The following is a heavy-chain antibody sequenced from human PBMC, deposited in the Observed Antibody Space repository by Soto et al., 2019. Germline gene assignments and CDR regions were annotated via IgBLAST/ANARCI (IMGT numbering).Heavy chain of an antibody. CDR1: CGSIGDTVHF. V-gene: IGHV4-39*01. D-gene: IGHD3-10*01. CDR2: VFYSGDT. Sequence: SEPLSLTCTVSCGSIGDTVHFGGWVRQAPGKGLEWIGTVFYSGDTYYTPSLKSRVTISVDKAKNQFSLRLKSVTAADTAVYYCVRPLEIFGDLVPNWFDPWGQGTLVTVSS. J-gene: IGHJ5*02. CDR3: VRPLEIFGDLVPNWFDP.